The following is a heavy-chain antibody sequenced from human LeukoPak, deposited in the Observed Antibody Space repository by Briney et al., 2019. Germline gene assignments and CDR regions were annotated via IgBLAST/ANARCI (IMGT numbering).Heavy chain of an antibody. V-gene: IGHV4-34*01. D-gene: IGHD3-10*01. CDR1: GVSFSGHY. J-gene: IGHJ4*02. CDR2: INHSGST. CDR3: ARGHIWFGELLDFDY. Sequence: PSETLSLTCAVYGVSFSGHYWSWIRQPPGKGLEWIGEINHSGSTNYNPSLKSRVTISVDTSKNQYSLKLSSVTAADTAVYYCARGHIWFGELLDFDYWGQGTLVTVSS.